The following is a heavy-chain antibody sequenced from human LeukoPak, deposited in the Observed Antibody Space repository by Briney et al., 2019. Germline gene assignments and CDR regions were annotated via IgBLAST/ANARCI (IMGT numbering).Heavy chain of an antibody. CDR3: ARDEDTAGNWFDP. Sequence: HPGGSLRLSCAAPGLTFSSYGMHWVRQAPGKGLEWVAFIRYDGSTEYNTDSVKGRFTISRDNSKNTVYLQMNSLRPEDTAVYYCARDEDTAGNWFDPWGQGTLVTVSS. CDR1: GLTFSSYG. CDR2: IRYDGSTE. J-gene: IGHJ5*02. D-gene: IGHD5-18*01. V-gene: IGHV3-30*02.